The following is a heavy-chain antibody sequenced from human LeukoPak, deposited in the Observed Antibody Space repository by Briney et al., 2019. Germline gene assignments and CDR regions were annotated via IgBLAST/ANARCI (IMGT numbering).Heavy chain of an antibody. CDR3: ARVREDCGGDCYPDY. CDR1: GGTFSSYA. J-gene: IGHJ4*02. Sequence: SVKVSCKASGGTFSSYAISWVRQAPGQGLEWMGRIIPIFGIANYAQKFQGRVTITADKSTSTAYMELSSLRSEDTAVYYYARVREDCGGDCYPDYWGQGTLVTVSS. D-gene: IGHD2-21*02. V-gene: IGHV1-69*04. CDR2: IIPIFGIA.